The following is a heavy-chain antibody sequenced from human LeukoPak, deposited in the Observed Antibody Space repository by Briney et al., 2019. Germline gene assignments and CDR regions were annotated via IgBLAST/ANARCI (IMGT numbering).Heavy chain of an antibody. CDR3: ARHPPGGYRYQKGNWFDP. V-gene: IGHV1-8*01. CDR2: MNPNSGNT. CDR1: GYTFTSYD. D-gene: IGHD5-18*01. Sequence: ASVKVSCKASGYTFTSYDINWVRQATGQGLEWMGWMNPNSGNTGYAQKFQGRVTMTRNTSISTAYMELSSLRSEDTAVYYCARHPPGGYRYQKGNWFDPWGQGTLVTVSS. J-gene: IGHJ5*02.